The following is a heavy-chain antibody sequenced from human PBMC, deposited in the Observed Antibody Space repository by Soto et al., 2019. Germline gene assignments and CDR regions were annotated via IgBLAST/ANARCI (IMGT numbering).Heavy chain of an antibody. CDR2: IYYSGST. D-gene: IGHD3-16*02. J-gene: IGHJ4*02. CDR3: ARQRNDYVWGSYRYFDY. Sequence: SETLSLTXTVSGGSISSSSYYWGWIRQPPGKGLEWIGSIYYSGSTYYNPSLKSRVTISVDTSKNQFSLKLSSVTAADTAVYYCARQRNDYVWGSYRYFDYWGQGTLVTVSS. CDR1: GGSISSSSYY. V-gene: IGHV4-39*01.